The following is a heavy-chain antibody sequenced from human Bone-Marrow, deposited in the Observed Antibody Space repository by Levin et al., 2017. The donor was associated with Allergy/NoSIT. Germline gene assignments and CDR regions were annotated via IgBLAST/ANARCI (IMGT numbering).Heavy chain of an antibody. Sequence: GGSLRLSCAASGFTFSNFGMHWVRQAPGKGLEWVAVIWNDGSKKYYGELVKGRLTISRDNSKNMLYLQVNSLRAEDTAVYYCARDYCSGGRCYLTYYMDVWGNGTAVTVSS. J-gene: IGHJ6*03. CDR2: IWNDGSKK. CDR3: ARDYCSGGRCYLTYYMDV. D-gene: IGHD2-15*01. CDR1: GFTFSNFG. V-gene: IGHV3-33*01.